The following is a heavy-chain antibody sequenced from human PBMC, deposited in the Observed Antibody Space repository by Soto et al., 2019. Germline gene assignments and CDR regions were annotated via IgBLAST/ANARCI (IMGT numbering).Heavy chain of an antibody. J-gene: IGHJ4*02. CDR1: GGTFNSYA. CDR3: ARGLYSGDK. D-gene: IGHD2-21*01. V-gene: IGHV1-69*13. CDR2: IIPIFGTA. Sequence: SVKVSCKASGGTFNSYAISWVRQAPGQGLEWMGVIIPIFGTANYAQKFQGRVTITADESTSTAYMELSSLRSEDTAVYYCARGLYSGDKWGQGTLVTVSS.